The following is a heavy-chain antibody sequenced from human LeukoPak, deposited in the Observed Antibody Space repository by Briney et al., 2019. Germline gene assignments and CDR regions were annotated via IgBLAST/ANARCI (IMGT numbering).Heavy chain of an antibody. V-gene: IGHV1-69*01. D-gene: IGHD3-22*01. J-gene: IGHJ4*02. Sequence: SVKVSCKASGGTFSSYAISWVRQAPGQGLEWMGGIIPIFGTANYAQKFQGRVTITADESTSTAYMELSSLRSEDTAVYYCAEMGYDSSGYYYGDYWGQGTLVTVSS. CDR3: AEMGYDSSGYYYGDY. CDR1: GGTFSSYA. CDR2: IIPIFGTA.